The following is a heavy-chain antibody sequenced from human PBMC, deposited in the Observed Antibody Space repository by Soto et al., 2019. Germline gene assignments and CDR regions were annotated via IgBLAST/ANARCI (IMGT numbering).Heavy chain of an antibody. Sequence: GASVKVSCKASGYTFTSYAMHWVRQAPGQRLEWMGWINAGNGNTKYSQKFQGRVTITRDTSASTAYMELSSLRSEDTAVYYCAREADDFWSGQGYYYYGMDVWGQGTTVTVSS. D-gene: IGHD3-3*01. CDR3: AREADDFWSGQGYYYYGMDV. J-gene: IGHJ6*02. CDR1: GYTFTSYA. CDR2: INAGNGNT. V-gene: IGHV1-3*01.